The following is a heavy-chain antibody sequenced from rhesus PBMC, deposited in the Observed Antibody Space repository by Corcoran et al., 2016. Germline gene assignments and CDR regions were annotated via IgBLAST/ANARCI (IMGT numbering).Heavy chain of an antibody. J-gene: IGHJ4*01. CDR3: ARGPNILTDY. CDR2: INGNSGCT. CDR1: GASLSSNW. Sequence: QVQLQESGPGVVKPSETLSLTCTVPGASLSSNWWSWIRQPPGKGLGWIGEINGNSGCTNDTPTPKSRVTLSVDTSKNQLSLKLSSVTAADTAVYCCARGPNILTDYWGQGVLVTVSS. D-gene: IGHD2-15*01. V-gene: IGHV4-80*01.